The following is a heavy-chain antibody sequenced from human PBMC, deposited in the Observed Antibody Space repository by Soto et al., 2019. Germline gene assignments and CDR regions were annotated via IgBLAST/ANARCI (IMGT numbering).Heavy chain of an antibody. Sequence: QVQLVQSGAEEKKPGASVKVSCKASGYTFTSYAMHWVRQAPGQRLEWMGWINAGNGNTKYSQKFQGRVTITRDTSASTAYMELSSLRSEDTAVYYCARDWGLTTALGFDYWGQGTLVTVSS. D-gene: IGHD4-17*01. CDR1: GYTFTSYA. V-gene: IGHV1-3*05. CDR3: ARDWGLTTALGFDY. J-gene: IGHJ4*02. CDR2: INAGNGNT.